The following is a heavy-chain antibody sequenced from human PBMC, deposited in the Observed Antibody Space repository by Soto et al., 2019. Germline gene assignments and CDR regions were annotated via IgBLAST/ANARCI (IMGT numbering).Heavy chain of an antibody. CDR2: ISSHGRDI. J-gene: IGHJ4*02. CDR1: GFTFTSDS. D-gene: IGHD6-19*01. CDR3: ARGAALAAKLAL. Sequence: EVQLVESGGGLVKPGGSVRLSCEASGFTFTSDSMTWVRQAPGKGLEWVSSISSHGRDIFYPDSVKDRFTISRDNAMDSLHLQMNSLPGEESAVYYCARGAALAAKLALWGQGTLVTVSS. V-gene: IGHV3-21*06.